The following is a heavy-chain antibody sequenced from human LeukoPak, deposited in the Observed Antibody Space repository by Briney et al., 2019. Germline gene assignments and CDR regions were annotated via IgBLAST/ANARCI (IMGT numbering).Heavy chain of an antibody. V-gene: IGHV4-4*07. CDR1: GGSINSYY. CDR2: IYSSGST. D-gene: IGHD4-23*01. CDR3: ARGGKATVVTM. J-gene: IGHJ4*02. Sequence: SETLSLTCIVSGGSINSYYWSWIRQPAGKGLEWIGHIYSSGSTNYNPSLKSRVSMSVDTSKNQFSLKLTSVTAADTAVYYCARGGKATVVTMWGQGILVTVSS.